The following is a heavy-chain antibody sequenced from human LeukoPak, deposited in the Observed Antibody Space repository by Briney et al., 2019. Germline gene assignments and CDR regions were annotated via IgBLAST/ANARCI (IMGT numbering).Heavy chain of an antibody. CDR1: GYTFTSYD. CDR3: ARGGYSSSWYKDAFDI. D-gene: IGHD6-13*01. Sequence: GSVKVSCKASGYTFTSYDINWVRQATGQGLEWMGWMNPNSGNTGYAQKFQGRVTMTRNTSISTAYMELSSLRSEDTAVYYCARGGYSSSWYKDAFDIWGQGTMVTVSS. CDR2: MNPNSGNT. V-gene: IGHV1-8*01. J-gene: IGHJ3*02.